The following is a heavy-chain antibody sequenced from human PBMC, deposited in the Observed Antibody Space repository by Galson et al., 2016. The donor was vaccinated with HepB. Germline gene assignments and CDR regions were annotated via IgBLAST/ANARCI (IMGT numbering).Heavy chain of an antibody. V-gene: IGHV3-48*03. J-gene: IGHJ4*02. CDR3: ARGWARSTYYYDNSGYDS. CDR1: GFTFSSFE. D-gene: IGHD3-22*01. Sequence: SLRLSCAASGFTFSSFEMNWVRQAPGKGLEWVSYISSSVSTIYYADSVKGRFTISRDDAKSSLFLQMSSLRAEDTGVYYCARGWARSTYYYDNSGYDSWGQGTLVIVSS. CDR2: ISSSVSTI.